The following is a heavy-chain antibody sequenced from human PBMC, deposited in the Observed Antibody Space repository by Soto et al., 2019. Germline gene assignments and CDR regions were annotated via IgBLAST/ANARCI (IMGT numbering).Heavy chain of an antibody. Sequence: EVQLLESGGGFVQPGGSLRLFCAASGFTFINYAMTWVRQAPGKGLDWVSAISTDGGNTYYSDPVKGRFTISRDNSKNTLHLQMNGLRAEDTAVYYCAEGAGGPKGGVLEYWGLGTVVVFSS. CDR3: AEGAGGPKGGVLEY. J-gene: IGHJ4*02. CDR1: GFTFINYA. D-gene: IGHD1-26*01. V-gene: IGHV3-23*01. CDR2: ISTDGGNT.